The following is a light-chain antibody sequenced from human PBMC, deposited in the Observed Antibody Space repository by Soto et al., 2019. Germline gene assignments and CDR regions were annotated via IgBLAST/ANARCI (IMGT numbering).Light chain of an antibody. V-gene: IGKV1-5*03. CDR1: QSINRW. CDR2: KAS. Sequence: DIQMTQSPSTLSASVGDRVTITCRASQSINRWLAWYQQKPGKAPKLLIYKASTLESGVPSRFSGGGIGTEFSLSISSLQPDDFETYYCQQYSTYPYSFGQGTKVDIK. CDR3: QQYSTYPYS. J-gene: IGKJ2*03.